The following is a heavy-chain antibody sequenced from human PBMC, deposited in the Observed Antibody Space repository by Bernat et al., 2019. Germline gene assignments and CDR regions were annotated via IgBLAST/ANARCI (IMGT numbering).Heavy chain of an antibody. D-gene: IGHD3-10*01. CDR3: ARDRVFDY. CDR1: GFTFRSYA. J-gene: IGHJ4*02. CDR2: ISSNGGST. Sequence: VQLVESGGGVVQPGRSLRVSCAASGFTFRSYAMHWVRQAPGKGLEYVSAISSNGGSTYYANSVKGRFTISRDNSKNTLYLQMGSLRAEDMAVYYCARDRVFDYWGQGTLVTVSS. V-gene: IGHV3-64*01.